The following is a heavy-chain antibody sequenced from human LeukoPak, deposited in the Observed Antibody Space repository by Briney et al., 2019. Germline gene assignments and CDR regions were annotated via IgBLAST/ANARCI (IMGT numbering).Heavy chain of an antibody. Sequence: SETLSLTCTVSGGSISSYYWSWIRQPPGKGLEWIGYIYYSGSTNYNPSLKSRVTISVDTSKNQSSLKLSSVTAADTAVYYCARGGGYCSSTSCYADYGMDVWGQGTTVTVSS. D-gene: IGHD2-2*01. J-gene: IGHJ6*02. CDR2: IYYSGST. V-gene: IGHV4-59*01. CDR1: GGSISSYY. CDR3: ARGGGYCSSTSCYADYGMDV.